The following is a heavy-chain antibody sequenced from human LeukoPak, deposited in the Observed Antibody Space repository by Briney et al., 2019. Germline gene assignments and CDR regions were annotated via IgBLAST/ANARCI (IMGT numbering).Heavy chain of an antibody. CDR3: ARRRYSLDP. CDR1: GGPFSGYY. CDR2: INHSGST. J-gene: IGHJ5*02. V-gene: IGHV4-34*01. Sequence: SETLSLTCAVYGGPFSGYYWSWIRQPPGKGLEWIGEINHSGSTNYNPSLKSRVTISVDTSKNQFSLKLSSVTAADTAVYYCARRRYSLDPWGQGTLVTVSS. D-gene: IGHD1-1*01.